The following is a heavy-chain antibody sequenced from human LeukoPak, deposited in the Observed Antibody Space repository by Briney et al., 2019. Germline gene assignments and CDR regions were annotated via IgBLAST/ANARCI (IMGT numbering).Heavy chain of an antibody. J-gene: IGHJ4*02. Sequence: GGSLRLSCAASGFIFSKYAMEWVRQAPGKGLEWVSSIDGPSDSIYYADSVRGRFTISRDDAKNSVYLQMNSLRAEDTGIYYCARLVCTTIPCYGKFYFDYWGQGTLVPVAS. D-gene: IGHD1-1*01. CDR2: IDGPSDSI. CDR1: GFIFSKYA. V-gene: IGHV3-21*06. CDR3: ARLVCTTIPCYGKFYFDY.